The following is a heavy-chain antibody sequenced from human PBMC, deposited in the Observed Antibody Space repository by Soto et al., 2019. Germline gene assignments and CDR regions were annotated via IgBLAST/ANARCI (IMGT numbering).Heavy chain of an antibody. V-gene: IGHV3-74*01. CDR1: GFTFSNYW. Sequence: SGGSLRLSCAASGFTFSNYWMHWVRQAPGKGLVWVSHINSDGSSTSYADSAKGRFTISRDNAKNTLYHQMNSLRAEDTAVYYCAKGPWGNYRYTLDPWGQGTLVTVSS. D-gene: IGHD3-16*02. J-gene: IGHJ5*02. CDR2: INSDGSST. CDR3: AKGPWGNYRYTLDP.